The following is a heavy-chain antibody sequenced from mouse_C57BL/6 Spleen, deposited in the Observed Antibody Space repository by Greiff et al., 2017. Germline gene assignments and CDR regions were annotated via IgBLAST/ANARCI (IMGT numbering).Heavy chain of an antibody. CDR3: TRGDYYYGSSSYYFDY. D-gene: IGHD1-1*01. CDR2: ISSGGDYI. CDR1: GFTFSSYA. J-gene: IGHJ2*01. V-gene: IGHV5-9-1*02. Sequence: EVQVVESGEGLVKPGGSLKLSCAASGFTFSSYAMSWVRQTPEKRLEWVAYISSGGDYIYYADTVKGRFTISRDNARNTLYLQMSSLKSEDTAMYYCTRGDYYYGSSSYYFDYWGQGTTLTVSS.